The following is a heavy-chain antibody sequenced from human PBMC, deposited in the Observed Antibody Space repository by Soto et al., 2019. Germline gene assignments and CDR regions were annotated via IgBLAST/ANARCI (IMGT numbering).Heavy chain of an antibody. Sequence: QVQVVESGGGVVQPGRSLRLSCAASGFTFRNYAIHWVRQAPGKGLEWVAVISYDGRNEYYADSVRGRFTISRDNSKNTLFLQMYSLRAEDTAVYYCAKGEWYSSTWTASWGQGTLLTVSS. CDR1: GFTFRNYA. CDR2: ISYDGRNE. J-gene: IGHJ5*02. CDR3: AKGEWYSSTWTAS. V-gene: IGHV3-30*04. D-gene: IGHD6-13*01.